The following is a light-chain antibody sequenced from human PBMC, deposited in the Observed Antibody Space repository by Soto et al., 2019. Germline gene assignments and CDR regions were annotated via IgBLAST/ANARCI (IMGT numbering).Light chain of an antibody. J-gene: IGLJ1*01. CDR3: TSFTSRHTYV. Sequence: QSVLTQPASVSGSPGQSITISCTGTSSDVGGYNYVSWYQQHPDKAPRLMIYDVSNRPSGVSDRFSGSKSGDTASPTISGLQAEDEADYYCTSFTSRHTYVFGNGTKVTVL. V-gene: IGLV2-14*03. CDR1: SSDVGGYNY. CDR2: DVS.